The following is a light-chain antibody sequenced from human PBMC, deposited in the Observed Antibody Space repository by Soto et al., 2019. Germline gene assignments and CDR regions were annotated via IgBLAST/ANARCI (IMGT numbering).Light chain of an antibody. CDR1: SSNIGADFG. J-gene: IGLJ2*01. CDR3: QSFDKYLSAVV. V-gene: IGLV1-40*01. CDR2: VNT. Sequence: QSVLTQPPSVSGAPGQTITISCTGSSSNIGADFGVHWYQQLPGAAPKLVIFVNTNRPSGVPDRFSGSKSGTSASLAITGLQAEDEADYYCQSFDKYLSAVVFGGGTKLTVL.